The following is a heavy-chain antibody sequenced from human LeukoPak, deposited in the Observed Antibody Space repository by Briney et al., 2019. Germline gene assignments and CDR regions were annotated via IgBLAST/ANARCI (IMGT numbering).Heavy chain of an antibody. CDR1: GGSFSGYY. V-gene: IGHV4-34*01. CDR2: INHSGST. CDR3: ASLAVLWFGELSHFDY. D-gene: IGHD3-10*01. J-gene: IGHJ4*02. Sequence: SETLSLTCAVYGGSFSGYYWSWIRQPPGKGLEWVGEINHSGSTNYNPSLKSRVTISVDTSKNQFSLKLSSVTAADTAVYYCASLAVLWFGELSHFDYWGQGTLVTVSS.